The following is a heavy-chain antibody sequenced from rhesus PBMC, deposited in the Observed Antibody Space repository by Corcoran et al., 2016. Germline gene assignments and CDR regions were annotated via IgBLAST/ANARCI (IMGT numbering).Heavy chain of an antibody. D-gene: IGHD4-29*01. CDR3: ARRRSSHFDY. V-gene: IGHV4S12*01. J-gene: IGHJ4*01. CDR1: GGTISSGYCY. Sequence: QVQLQESGPGVVKPSETLSLTCAVSGGTISSGYCYWSWIRQPPGKGLEWIGGIYSNSESTNYTPSLKSRVTISKDTSKNQFSLKLSSVTATDTAVYYCARRRSSHFDYWGQGVLVTVSS. CDR2: IYSNSEST.